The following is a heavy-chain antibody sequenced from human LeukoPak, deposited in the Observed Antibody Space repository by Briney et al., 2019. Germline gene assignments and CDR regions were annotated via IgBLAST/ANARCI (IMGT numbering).Heavy chain of an antibody. V-gene: IGHV3-53*01. CDR2: IYSGGST. Sequence: GGSLRLSCAASGLTVSSNYMSWVRQAPGKGLEWVSVIYSGGSTYYADSVKGRFTISRDNSKNTLYLQMNSLRAEDTAVYYCAKDQGEWFGESNYWGQGTLVTVSS. CDR3: AKDQGEWFGESNY. J-gene: IGHJ4*02. CDR1: GLTVSSNY. D-gene: IGHD3-10*01.